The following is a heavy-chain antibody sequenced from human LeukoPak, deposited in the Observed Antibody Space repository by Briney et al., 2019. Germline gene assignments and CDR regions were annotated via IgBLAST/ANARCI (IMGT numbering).Heavy chain of an antibody. D-gene: IGHD3-9*01. Sequence: RPGGSLRLSCAASGFTFDDYAMTWVRQAPGKGLEWVSGINWNGGSTGYADSVKGRFTISRDNAKNSLYLQMNSLRAEDTALYYCARTPDYDILTGYYRYRGQGTLVTVSS. V-gene: IGHV3-20*04. CDR3: ARTPDYDILTGYYRY. CDR1: GFTFDDYA. J-gene: IGHJ4*02. CDR2: INWNGGST.